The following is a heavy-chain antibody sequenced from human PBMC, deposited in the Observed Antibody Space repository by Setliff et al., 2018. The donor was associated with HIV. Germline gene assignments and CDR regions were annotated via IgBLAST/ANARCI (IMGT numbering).Heavy chain of an antibody. J-gene: IGHJ4*02. CDR2: INWDGSRA. V-gene: IGHV3-43D*04. Sequence: PGESLKISCEAAGFTFDDYAMHWVRQVPGKGLEWVSLINWDGSRAFYADSVEGRSTISRDNTKNSLYLQMYGLKTEDAGMYFCVKATGSVLGTYYFDYWGRGTLVTVSS. CDR3: VKATGSVLGTYYFDY. D-gene: IGHD3-16*01. CDR1: GFTFDDYA.